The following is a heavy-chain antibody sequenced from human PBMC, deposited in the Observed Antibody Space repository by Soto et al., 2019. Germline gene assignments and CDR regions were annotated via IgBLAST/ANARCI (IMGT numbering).Heavy chain of an antibody. CDR1: GFTFSSYD. V-gene: IGHV3-13*01. CDR3: AREIPGIAVAGTRLRAYYYYGMDV. Sequence: GGSLRLSCAASGFTFSSYDMHWVRQATGKGLEWVSAIGTAGDTYYPGSVKGRFTISRENAKNSLYLQMNSLRAEDTAVYYCAREIPGIAVAGTRLRAYYYYGMDVWGQGTTVTVSS. CDR2: IGTAGDT. D-gene: IGHD6-19*01. J-gene: IGHJ6*02.